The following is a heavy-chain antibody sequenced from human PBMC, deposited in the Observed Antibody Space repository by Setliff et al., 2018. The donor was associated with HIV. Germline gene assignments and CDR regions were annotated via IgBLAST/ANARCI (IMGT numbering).Heavy chain of an antibody. V-gene: IGHV4-59*11. CDR3: AKKGNGDYHFDY. CDR2: MYFSGSI. J-gene: IGHJ4*02. Sequence: SETLSLTCTVSGGSISSHYWSWIRQPPGKGLEWIGTMYFSGSIYYNPSLKSRVTMSVDTSKNQFSLKLSSVTAVDTAVYYCAKKGNGDYHFDYWGQGTLVTVSS. CDR1: GGSISSHY. D-gene: IGHD4-17*01.